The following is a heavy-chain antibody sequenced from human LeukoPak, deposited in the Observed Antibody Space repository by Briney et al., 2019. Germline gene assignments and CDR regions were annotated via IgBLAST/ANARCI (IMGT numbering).Heavy chain of an antibody. J-gene: IGHJ3*02. D-gene: IGHD1-26*01. V-gene: IGHV1-46*01. CDR1: GYTFTSYY. CDR3: ARGAHVRYYRGAFDI. CDR2: INPTGGST. Sequence: ASVKVSCKASGYTFTSYYMHWVRQAPGQGLEWMGLINPTGGSTGYAQKFQGRVTMTRDMSTSTVYMELTSLRFEDTAVYYCARGAHVRYYRGAFDIWGQGTMVTVSS.